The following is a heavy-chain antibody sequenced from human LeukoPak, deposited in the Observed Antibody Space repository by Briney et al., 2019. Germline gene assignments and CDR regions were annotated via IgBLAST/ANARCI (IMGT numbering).Heavy chain of an antibody. CDR3: ARSITMVRGVITNWFDP. CDR1: GYTFTSYA. Sequence: GASVKVSCKASGYTFTSYAMNWVRQAPGQGLEWMGWINTNTGNPTYAQGFTGRFVFSLDTSVSTAYLQISSLKAEDTAVYYCARSITMVRGVITNWFDPWGQGTLVTVSS. D-gene: IGHD3-10*01. J-gene: IGHJ5*02. CDR2: INTNTGNP. V-gene: IGHV7-4-1*02.